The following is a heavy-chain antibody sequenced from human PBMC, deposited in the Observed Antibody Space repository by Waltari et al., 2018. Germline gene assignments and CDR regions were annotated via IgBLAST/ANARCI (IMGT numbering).Heavy chain of an antibody. Sequence: EVQLLESGGGLVQPGGSLRFSCAASGFTFSSYPMSWVRQAPGKGLEWVSSISDSGGGTYYADSVKGRLTISRDNSKNTLYLQLNSLRAEDTAVYYCAKYSSAAAEDFQHWGQGTLVTVSS. D-gene: IGHD6-13*01. CDR2: ISDSGGGT. CDR3: AKYSSAAAEDFQH. V-gene: IGHV3-23*01. J-gene: IGHJ1*01. CDR1: GFTFSSYP.